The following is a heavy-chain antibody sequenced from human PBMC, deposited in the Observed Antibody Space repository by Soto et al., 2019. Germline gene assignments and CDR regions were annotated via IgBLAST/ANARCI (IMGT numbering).Heavy chain of an antibody. CDR1: GFSLTTTAVG. D-gene: IGHD2-8*02. V-gene: IGHV2-5*01. J-gene: IGHJ4*02. Sequence: SGATLVNPTQPLTLTCSVSGFSLTTTAVGVGSVRQCPEKTLEWLALIFWYDDKRYSPSLGSRLTIAKDTSKNQVVLTLTNVEPVDTATYYCARILTATGGHFDSWGQGALVTVSS. CDR2: IFWYDDK. CDR3: ARILTATGGHFDS.